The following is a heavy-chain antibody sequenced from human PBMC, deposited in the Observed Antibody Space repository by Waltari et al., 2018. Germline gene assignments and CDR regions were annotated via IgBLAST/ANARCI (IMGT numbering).Heavy chain of an antibody. D-gene: IGHD5-12*01. CDR3: ARGRAGYIQDVFDI. CDR2: ISSSTTT. J-gene: IGHJ3*02. Sequence: EVQLVESGGGLVQPGESLRLSCAASGFTFSTYNMNWVRQAPGKGLEWCSYISSSTTTYYADYVKGRFTSSRDNAKNSLYLQMNSLRAEDTALYYCARGRAGYIQDVFDIWGQGTMVSVSS. CDR1: GFTFSTYN. V-gene: IGHV3-48*01.